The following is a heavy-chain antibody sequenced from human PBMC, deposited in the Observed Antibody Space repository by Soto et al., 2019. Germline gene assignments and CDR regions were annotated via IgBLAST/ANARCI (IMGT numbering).Heavy chain of an antibody. D-gene: IGHD3-3*01. CDR1: GGSISSGDYY. J-gene: IGHJ5*02. V-gene: IGHV4-31*03. Sequence: QVQLQESGPGLVKPSQTLSLTCTVSGGSISSGDYYWSWIRQHPGKGLEWIGYIYYSGSPYYNPSLKGRVTISVDTSKNQFSLKLSSVTAADTAVYYCARWWSGSRQGFDPWGQGTLVTVSS. CDR2: IYYSGSP. CDR3: ARWWSGSRQGFDP.